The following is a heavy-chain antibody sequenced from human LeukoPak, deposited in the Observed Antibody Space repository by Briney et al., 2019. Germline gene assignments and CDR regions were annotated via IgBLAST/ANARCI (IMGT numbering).Heavy chain of an antibody. J-gene: IGHJ5*02. CDR3: ARGPNKSDGGNSGSAWFDP. CDR1: GYTFTTYD. CDR2: MNPNSGNT. D-gene: IGHD4-23*01. Sequence: GASVKVSCKASGYTFTTYDIKWVRQATGQGLEWVGWMNPNSGNTGYAQKFQGRVTMTRNTSISTAYMELSSLRSEDTAVYYCARGPNKSDGGNSGSAWFDPWGQGTLVTVSS. V-gene: IGHV1-8*01.